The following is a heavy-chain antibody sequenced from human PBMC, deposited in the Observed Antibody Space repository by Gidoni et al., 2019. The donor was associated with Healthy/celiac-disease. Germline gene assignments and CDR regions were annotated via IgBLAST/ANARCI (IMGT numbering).Heavy chain of an antibody. Sequence: QVQLVQSGDEGKKPGSAVKVSGKASGGTCSSYAISWVRPAPGQGLEWMGGIVPIFGTANYAQKFQGRVTITADESTSTAYMELSSLRSEDTAVYYCAVEMATSYYYYYMDVWGKGTTVTVSS. J-gene: IGHJ6*03. V-gene: IGHV1-69*01. CDR3: AVEMATSYYYYYMDV. CDR2: IVPIFGTA. D-gene: IGHD5-12*01. CDR1: GGTCSSYA.